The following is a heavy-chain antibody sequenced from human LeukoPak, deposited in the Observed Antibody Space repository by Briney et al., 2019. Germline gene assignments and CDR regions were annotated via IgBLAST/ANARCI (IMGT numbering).Heavy chain of an antibody. D-gene: IGHD3-10*01. J-gene: IGHJ5*02. V-gene: IGHV4-39*07. CDR2: IYYSGST. CDR3: ARGRGEGRGIAMIRGVRAPSYNWFDP. CDR1: GGSISSSTYY. Sequence: SETLSLTCTVSGGSISSSTYYWGWVRQPPGKGLEWIGSIYYSGSTYYNPSLKCRVTISVDTSKNQFSLKLSSVTAADMAVYYCARGRGEGRGIAMIRGVRAPSYNWFDPWGHGILVTVSS.